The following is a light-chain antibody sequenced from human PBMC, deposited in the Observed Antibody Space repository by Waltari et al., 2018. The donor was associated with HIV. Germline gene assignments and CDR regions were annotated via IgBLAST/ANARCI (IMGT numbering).Light chain of an antibody. J-gene: IGLJ2*01. Sequence: QSALTQPPSASGSPGQSVTISCTGTSSDVGGYNYVSWYQQRPGKAPKLRIYEVSKRPPGVPDRFSGSKSGNTASLTVSGLQAEDEADYYCSSYAGSNNWVFGGGTKLTVL. CDR2: EVS. CDR1: SSDVGGYNY. V-gene: IGLV2-8*01. CDR3: SSYAGSNNWV.